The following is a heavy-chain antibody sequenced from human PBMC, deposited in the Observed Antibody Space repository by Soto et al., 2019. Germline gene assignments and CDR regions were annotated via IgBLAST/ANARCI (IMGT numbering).Heavy chain of an antibody. Sequence: ASETLSLTCTVSGGSISSSSYYWGWIRQPPGKGLEWIGSIYYSGSTYYNPSLKSRVTISVDTSKNQFSLKLSSVTAADTAVYYCARLDFGGAIDYWGQGTLVTVSS. CDR3: ARLDFGGAIDY. V-gene: IGHV4-39*01. D-gene: IGHD3-3*01. CDR1: GGSISSSSYY. CDR2: IYYSGST. J-gene: IGHJ4*02.